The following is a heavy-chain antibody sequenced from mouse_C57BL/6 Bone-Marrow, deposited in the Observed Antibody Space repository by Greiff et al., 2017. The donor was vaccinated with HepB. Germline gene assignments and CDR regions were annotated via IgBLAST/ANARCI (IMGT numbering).Heavy chain of an antibody. D-gene: IGHD1-1*01. CDR1: GFNIKDYY. Sequence: VQLKESGAELVKPGASVKLSCTASGFNIKDYYMHWVKQRTEQGLEWIGRIDPEDGETKYAPKFQGKATITADISSNTAYLQLSSLTSEDTAVYYCVKALYGSPFAYWGQGTLVTVSA. CDR2: IDPEDGET. J-gene: IGHJ3*01. CDR3: VKALYGSPFAY. V-gene: IGHV14-2*01.